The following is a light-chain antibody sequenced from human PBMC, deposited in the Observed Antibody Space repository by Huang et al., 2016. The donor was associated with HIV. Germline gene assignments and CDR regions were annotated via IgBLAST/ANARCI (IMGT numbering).Light chain of an antibody. CDR2: DTS. CDR1: QDINNY. Sequence: DIQMTQSPSSLSASVGDRVTITCQASQDINNYLNWYQQKPGKAPRRLIYDTSNLETGVPSRFSGSGSGTDFTFAISSLQPEDIATYYCQQYDNLPLTFGGGTTVEIK. V-gene: IGKV1-33*01. CDR3: QQYDNLPLT. J-gene: IGKJ4*01.